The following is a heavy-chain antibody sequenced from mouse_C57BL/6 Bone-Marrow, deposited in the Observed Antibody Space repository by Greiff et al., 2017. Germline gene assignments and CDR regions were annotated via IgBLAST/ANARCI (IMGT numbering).Heavy chain of an antibody. CDR3: SRQVTTVLATKYFDV. CDR1: GFTFSSYT. CDR2: ISGGGGNT. V-gene: IGHV5-9*01. D-gene: IGHD1-1*01. Sequence: EVQLKESGGGLVKPGGSLKLSCAASGFTFSSYTMSWVRQTPEKRLQWVAAISGGGGNTYYTDSVKGRFTISRDNDKNLLYLQMSSLMSEDTALYYCSRQVTTVLATKYFDVWGTGTTVTVSS. J-gene: IGHJ1*03.